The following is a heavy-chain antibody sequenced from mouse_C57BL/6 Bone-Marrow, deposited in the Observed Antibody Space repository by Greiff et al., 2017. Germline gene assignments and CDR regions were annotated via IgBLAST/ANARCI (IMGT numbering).Heavy chain of an antibody. CDR2: IYPRSGNT. Sequence: VQLVESGAELARPGASVKLSCKASGYTFTSYGISWVKQRTGQGLEWIGEIYPRSGNTYYNEKFKGKATLTADKSSSTAYMELRSLTSEDSAVYFCARHGSSYFYYAMDYWGQGTSVTVSS. CDR3: ARHGSSYFYYAMDY. D-gene: IGHD1-1*01. V-gene: IGHV1-81*01. CDR1: GYTFTSYG. J-gene: IGHJ4*01.